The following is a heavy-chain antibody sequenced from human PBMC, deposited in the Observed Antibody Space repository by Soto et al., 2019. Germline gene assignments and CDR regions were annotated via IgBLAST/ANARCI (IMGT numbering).Heavy chain of an antibody. CDR2: ISYDGSYK. CDR1: GFTFSSYA. D-gene: IGHD6-6*01. J-gene: IGHJ4*02. CDR3: ARDQGWQLDYYFDY. Sequence: QVQLVESGGGVVQPGRSLRLSCAASGFTFSSYAMHWVRQAPGKGLEWVAVISYDGSYKYYADSVKGRFTISRDNSKNTLYLQMNSLRAEDTAVYYCARDQGWQLDYYFDYWGQGTLVTVSS. V-gene: IGHV3-30-3*01.